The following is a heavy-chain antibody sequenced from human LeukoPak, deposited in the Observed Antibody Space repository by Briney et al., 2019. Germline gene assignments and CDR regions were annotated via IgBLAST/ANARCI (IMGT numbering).Heavy chain of an antibody. Sequence: SETLSLTCAVYGGSFSGYYWSWIRQPPGKGLEWIGEINHSGSTKYNPSLKSRVTIAVDTSKNQFSLKLSSVTAADTAVYYCALYKDGGAYDILTAWGQGTLVTVSS. CDR2: INHSGST. CDR1: GGSFSGYY. CDR3: ALYKDGGAYDILTA. V-gene: IGHV4-34*01. D-gene: IGHD3-9*01. J-gene: IGHJ5*02.